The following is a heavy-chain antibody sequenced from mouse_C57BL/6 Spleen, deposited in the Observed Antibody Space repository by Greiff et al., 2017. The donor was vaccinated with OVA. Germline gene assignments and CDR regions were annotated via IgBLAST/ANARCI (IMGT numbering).Heavy chain of an antibody. CDR2: INYDGSST. V-gene: IGHV5-16*01. Sequence: DVQLQESEGGLVQPGSSMKLSCTASGFTFSDYYMAWVRQVPEKGLEWVANINYDGSSTYYLDSLKSRFIISRDNAKNILYLQMSSLKSEDTATYYCAREGGTTVVPSGYFDVWGTGTTVTVSS. CDR3: AREGGTTVVPSGYFDV. J-gene: IGHJ1*03. CDR1: GFTFSDYY. D-gene: IGHD1-1*01.